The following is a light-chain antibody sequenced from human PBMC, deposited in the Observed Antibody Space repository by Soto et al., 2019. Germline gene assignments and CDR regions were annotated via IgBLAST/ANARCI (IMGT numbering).Light chain of an antibody. V-gene: IGLV2-14*01. CDR3: SSYTSTSTLWV. J-gene: IGLJ3*02. Sequence: QPVLTQPASVSGSPGQSITISCTGTSSDVGGYDYVSWYQQHPGKAPKVMIYEVSYRPSGVSNRFSGSKSGNTASLTISGLQAEDEADYYCSSYTSTSTLWVFGGGTQLTVL. CDR2: EVS. CDR1: SSDVGGYDY.